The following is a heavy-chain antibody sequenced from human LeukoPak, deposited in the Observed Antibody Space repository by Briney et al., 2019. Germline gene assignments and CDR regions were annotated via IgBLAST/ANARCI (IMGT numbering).Heavy chain of an antibody. J-gene: IGHJ3*02. V-gene: IGHV3-73*01. CDR1: GFTFSGSA. CDR2: IGSKANSYAT. D-gene: IGHD3-22*01. CDR3: THYYDSSGYYGAFDI. Sequence: GGSLRLSCAASGFTFSGSAMHWVRQASGKGLEWVGRIGSKANSYATAYAASVTGRFTISRDDSKNTAYLQMNSLKSDDTAVYYCTHYYDSSGYYGAFDIWGQGTMVTVSS.